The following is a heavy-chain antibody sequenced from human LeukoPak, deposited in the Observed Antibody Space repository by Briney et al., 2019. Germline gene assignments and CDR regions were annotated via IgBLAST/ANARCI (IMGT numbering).Heavy chain of an antibody. D-gene: IGHD3-3*01. CDR3: ARAKTVGVVSALGALDS. CDR1: GFTFSNNC. Sequence: PGGSLRLSCAASGFTFSNNCMTWVRQAPGRGLEFFSDIKEDGSESYYVDSVEGRFTISRDYAKNSLFLLMNSLRADDTAVYCCARAKTVGVVSALGALDSWGEGTLVTVSS. V-gene: IGHV3-7*01. CDR2: IKEDGSES. J-gene: IGHJ4*02.